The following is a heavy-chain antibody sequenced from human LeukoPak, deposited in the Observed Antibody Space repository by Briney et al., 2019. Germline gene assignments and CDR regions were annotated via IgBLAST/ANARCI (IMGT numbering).Heavy chain of an antibody. V-gene: IGHV3-23*01. CDR3: ARVECAGGDCYSPGAFDI. CDR2: ISGSGGST. J-gene: IGHJ3*02. Sequence: GGSLRPSCAASGFTFSSYAMSWVRQAPGKGLEWVSAISGSGGSTYYADSVKGRFTISRDNSKNTLYLQMNSLRAEDTAVYYCARVECAGGDCYSPGAFDIWGQGTMVTVSS. CDR1: GFTFSSYA. D-gene: IGHD2-21*01.